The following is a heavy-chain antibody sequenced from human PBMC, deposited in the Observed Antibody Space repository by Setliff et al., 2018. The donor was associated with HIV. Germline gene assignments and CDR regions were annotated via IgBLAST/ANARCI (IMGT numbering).Heavy chain of an antibody. CDR2: MNPNSGNT. V-gene: IGHV1-8*02. J-gene: IGHJ6*02. Sequence: ASVKVSCKASGYTFSGYHMYWVRQAPGQGLEWMGWMNPNSGNTGYAQKFQGRVTMTRNTSISTAYMELSSLRSEDTAVYYCARRHSSGWSYYYYSYGMDVWGQGTTVTVSS. CDR1: GYTFSGYH. CDR3: ARRHSSGWSYYYYSYGMDV. D-gene: IGHD6-19*01.